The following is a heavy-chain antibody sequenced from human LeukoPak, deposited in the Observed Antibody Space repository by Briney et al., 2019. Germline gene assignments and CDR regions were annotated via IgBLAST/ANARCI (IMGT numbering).Heavy chain of an antibody. V-gene: IGHV3-9*01. CDR3: AKSSGFLEPLDY. D-gene: IGHD1-1*01. Sequence: GRSLRLSCAASGFTFDDYAMPWVRQAPGKGLEWVSGISWNSGSIGYADSVKGRFTISRDNAKNSLYLQMNSLRAEDTALYYCAKSSGFLEPLDYWGQGTLVTVSS. CDR2: ISWNSGSI. CDR1: GFTFDDYA. J-gene: IGHJ4*02.